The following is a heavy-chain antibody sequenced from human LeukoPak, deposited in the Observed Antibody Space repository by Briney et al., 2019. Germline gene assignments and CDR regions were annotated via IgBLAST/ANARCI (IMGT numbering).Heavy chain of an antibody. CDR3: AFLPALSSFDY. J-gene: IGHJ4*02. CDR1: GFTFSSYG. D-gene: IGHD2-15*01. V-gene: IGHV3-30*03. Sequence: GRSLRLSCAASGFTFSSYGMHWVRQAPGKGLEWVAVISYDGSNKYYADSVKGRFTISRDNSKNTLYLQMNSLRAEDTAVYYCAFLPALSSFDYWGQGTLVTVSS. CDR2: ISYDGSNK.